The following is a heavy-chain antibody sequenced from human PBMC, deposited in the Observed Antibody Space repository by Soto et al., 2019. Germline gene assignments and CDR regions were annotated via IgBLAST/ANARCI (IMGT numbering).Heavy chain of an antibody. V-gene: IGHV1-46*01. CDR3: ATSPRPAGLWFGELQPRYYFDY. D-gene: IGHD3-10*01. CDR2: INPSGGST. CDR1: GYTFTSYY. Sequence: ASVKVSCKASGYTFTSYYMHWVRQAPGQGLEWMGIINPSGGSTSYAQKFQGRVTMTRDTSTSTVYMELSSLRSEDTAVYYCATSPRPAGLWFGELQPRYYFDYWGQGTLVTVSS. J-gene: IGHJ4*02.